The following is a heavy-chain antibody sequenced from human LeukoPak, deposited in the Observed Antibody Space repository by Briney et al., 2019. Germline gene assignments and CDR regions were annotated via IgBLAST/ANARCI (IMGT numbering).Heavy chain of an antibody. CDR2: IIPIFGTA. CDR1: GATFSSYA. J-gene: IGHJ4*02. D-gene: IGHD6-13*01. CDR3: AGSSLLSYYFDY. Sequence: SVKVSCKSSGATFSSYAISWVRQAPGQGLEWMGGIIPIFGTANYAQKFQGRVTITADESTSTAYMELSSLRSEDTAVYYCAGSSLLSYYFDYWGQGTLVTVSS. V-gene: IGHV1-69*13.